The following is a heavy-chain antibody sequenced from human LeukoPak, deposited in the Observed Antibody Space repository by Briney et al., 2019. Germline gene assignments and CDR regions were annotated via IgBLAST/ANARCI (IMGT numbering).Heavy chain of an antibody. CDR3: ARVLGYSSSWYFRNDVGFDP. V-gene: IGHV1-2*02. Sequence: ASVKVSCKASGYTLTGYYMHWVRQAPGQGLEWMGWINPNSGGTNYAQKFQGRVTMTRDTSISTAYMELSRLRSDDTAVYYCARVLGYSSSWYFRNDVGFDPWGQGTLVTVSS. CDR2: INPNSGGT. D-gene: IGHD6-13*01. CDR1: GYTLTGYY. J-gene: IGHJ5*02.